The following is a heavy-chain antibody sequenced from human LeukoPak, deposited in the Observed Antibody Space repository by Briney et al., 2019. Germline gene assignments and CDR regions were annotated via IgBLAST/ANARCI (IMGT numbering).Heavy chain of an antibody. CDR3: ARDLGTAIPYYFNY. CDR2: IYYSGST. D-gene: IGHD2-21*02. CDR1: GGSIRSGGYY. Sequence: PSETLSLTCTVSGGSIRSGGYYWNWIRQHPGKGLEWIGYIYYSGSTFYNPSLESRVTISVDTSKNQFSLKLSSVTAADTAVYYGARDLGTAIPYYFNYWGQGTLVTVSS. J-gene: IGHJ4*02. V-gene: IGHV4-31*03.